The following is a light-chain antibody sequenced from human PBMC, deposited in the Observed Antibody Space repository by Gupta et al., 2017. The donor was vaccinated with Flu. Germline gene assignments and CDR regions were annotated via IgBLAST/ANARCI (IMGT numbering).Light chain of an antibody. J-gene: IGLJ1*01. CDR2: DVT. V-gene: IGLV2-11*01. Sequence: QSAPTQPRSVSGSPGQSVTISCTGSSSDFSAYDRVSWYQQRPGKAPKLLLYDVTKWPSGVPDRFSGSKSGNTASLTISGLQEEEEADYYCCSYAGGGTWVFGTGTEVTVL. CDR1: SSDFSAYDR. CDR3: CSYAGGGTWV.